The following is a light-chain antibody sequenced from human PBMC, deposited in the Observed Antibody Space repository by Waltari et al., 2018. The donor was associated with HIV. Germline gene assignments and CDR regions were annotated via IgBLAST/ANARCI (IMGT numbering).Light chain of an antibody. Sequence: EIVLTQSPATLSLSPGERATLSCRASQSISTLLAWYQQKPGQAPRLLIYDASNRATGTPARFSGGGSETDFTLTISSLEPEDFAVYYCQQRGHWPPITFGQGTRLEIK. CDR2: DAS. V-gene: IGKV3-11*01. CDR3: QQRGHWPPIT. J-gene: IGKJ5*01. CDR1: QSISTL.